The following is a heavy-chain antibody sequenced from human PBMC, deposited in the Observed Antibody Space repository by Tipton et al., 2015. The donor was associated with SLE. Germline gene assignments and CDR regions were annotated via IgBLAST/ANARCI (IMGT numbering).Heavy chain of an antibody. Sequence: SLRLSCAASGFTFDDYGMSWVRQAPGKGLEWVAFIRYDGSNKYYADSVKGRFTISRDNSKNTLYLQMNSLRAEDTAVYYCAGNLDCWGQGTLVTVSS. D-gene: IGHD4-23*01. CDR3: AGNLDC. CDR1: GFTFDDYG. V-gene: IGHV3-30*02. J-gene: IGHJ4*02. CDR2: IRYDGSNK.